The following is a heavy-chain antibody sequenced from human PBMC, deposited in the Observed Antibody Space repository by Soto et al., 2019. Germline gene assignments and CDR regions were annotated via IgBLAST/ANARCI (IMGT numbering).Heavy chain of an antibody. CDR3: ARIPSP. Sequence: SETLSLTCTVSGGSISSGGYSWSWIRQPPGKGLEWIGYIYHSGSTYYNSSLKSRVTISVDRSKNQFSLKLSSVTAADTAVYYCARIPSPWGQGTLVTVSS. CDR1: GGSISSGGYS. D-gene: IGHD2-21*01. V-gene: IGHV4-30-2*01. J-gene: IGHJ5*02. CDR2: IYHSGST.